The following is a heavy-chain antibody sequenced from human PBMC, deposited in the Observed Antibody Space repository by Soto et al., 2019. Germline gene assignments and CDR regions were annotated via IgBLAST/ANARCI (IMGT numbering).Heavy chain of an antibody. J-gene: IGHJ4*02. CDR2: IIPILGIA. Sequence: QVQLVQSGAEVKKPGSSVKVSCKASGGTFSSYTISWVRQAPGQGLEWMGRIIPILGIANYAQKFHGRVTITADKSTSTAEMELRRLRSEDTAVYYCARDLHCSSTSCADYWGQGTLVTVSS. CDR1: GGTFSSYT. V-gene: IGHV1-69*08. D-gene: IGHD2-2*01. CDR3: ARDLHCSSTSCADY.